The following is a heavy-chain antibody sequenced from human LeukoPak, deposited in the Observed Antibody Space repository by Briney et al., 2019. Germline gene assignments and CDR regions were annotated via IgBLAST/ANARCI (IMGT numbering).Heavy chain of an antibody. J-gene: IGHJ5*02. D-gene: IGHD6-13*01. CDR1: GYTFTSYY. V-gene: IGHV1-46*01. Sequence: ASVKVSCKASGYTFTSYYMHWVRQAPGQGLEWMGIINPTGGTTTYAQKFQGRVTITADESTSTAYMELSSLRSEDTAVYYCARVRNFQAAAGIRMDWFDPWGQGTLVTVSS. CDR2: INPTGGTT. CDR3: ARVRNFQAAAGIRMDWFDP.